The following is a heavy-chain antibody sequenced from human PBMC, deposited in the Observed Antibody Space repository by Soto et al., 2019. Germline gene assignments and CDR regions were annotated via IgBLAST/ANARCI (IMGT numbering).Heavy chain of an antibody. V-gene: IGHV4-39*01. D-gene: IGHD2-2*01. CDR3: ARMPLYCSSTSCYVGEQLGYFDY. Sequence: SETLSLTSTVSGGSISSSSYYWGWIRQPPGKGLEWIGSIYYSGSTYYNPSLKSRVTISVDTSKNQFSLKLSSVTAADTAVYYCARMPLYCSSTSCYVGEQLGYFDYWGQGTLVTVSS. CDR2: IYYSGST. CDR1: GGSISSSSYY. J-gene: IGHJ4*02.